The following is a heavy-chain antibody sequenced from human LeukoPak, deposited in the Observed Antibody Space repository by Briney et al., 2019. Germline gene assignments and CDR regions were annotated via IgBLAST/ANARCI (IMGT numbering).Heavy chain of an antibody. CDR3: AKGAVLRYFDWLIARVYPGEGDYYFDY. Sequence: GGSLRLACAASGFTFSSYGMSWVRQAPGKGLEWVSAISGSGGSTYYADSVKGRFTISRDNSKNTLYLQMNSLRAEDTAVYYCAKGAVLRYFDWLIARVYPGEGDYYFDYWGQGTLVTVSS. D-gene: IGHD3-9*01. J-gene: IGHJ4*02. CDR2: ISGSGGST. V-gene: IGHV3-23*01. CDR1: GFTFSSYG.